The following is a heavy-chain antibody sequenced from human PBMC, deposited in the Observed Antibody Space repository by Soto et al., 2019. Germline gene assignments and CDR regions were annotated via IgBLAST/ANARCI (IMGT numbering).Heavy chain of an antibody. J-gene: IGHJ5*02. CDR1: GGSVNNNAFS. CDR3: AREVLYSSSWYLSRWFDP. Sequence: SETLSLTCTVSGGSVNNNAFSWSWIRQPPGKGLEWIGYIYYSGSTNYNPSLKSRVTISVDTSKNQFSLKLSSVTAADTAVYYCAREVLYSSSWYLSRWFDPWGQGTLVTVSS. D-gene: IGHD6-13*01. V-gene: IGHV4-61*08. CDR2: IYYSGST.